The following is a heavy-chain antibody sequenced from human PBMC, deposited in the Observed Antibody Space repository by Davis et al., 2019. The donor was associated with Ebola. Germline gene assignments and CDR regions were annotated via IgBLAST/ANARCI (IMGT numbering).Heavy chain of an antibody. V-gene: IGHV4-59*12. CDR3: ARGTIFGVVRYYYYGMDV. Sequence: SETLSLTCAVYGGSFSGYYWSWIRQPPGKGLEWIGYIYYSGSTNYNPSLKSRVTISVDTSKNQFSLKLSSVTAADTAVYYCARGTIFGVVRYYYYGMDVWGQGTTVTVSS. CDR1: GGSFSGYY. CDR2: IYYSGST. J-gene: IGHJ6*02. D-gene: IGHD3-3*01.